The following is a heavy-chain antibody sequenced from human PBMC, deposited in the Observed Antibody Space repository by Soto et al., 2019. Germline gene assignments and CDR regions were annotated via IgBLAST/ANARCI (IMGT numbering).Heavy chain of an antibody. Sequence: PGGSLRLSCAASGFTFSSYGMHWVRQAPGKGLEWVAVIWYDGSNKYYADSVKGRFTISRDNSKNTLYLQMNSLRAEDTAVYYCARSIGLPSFFDYWGQGTLVTVSS. CDR2: IWYDGSNK. D-gene: IGHD4-17*01. CDR3: ARSIGLPSFFDY. V-gene: IGHV3-33*01. CDR1: GFTFSSYG. J-gene: IGHJ4*02.